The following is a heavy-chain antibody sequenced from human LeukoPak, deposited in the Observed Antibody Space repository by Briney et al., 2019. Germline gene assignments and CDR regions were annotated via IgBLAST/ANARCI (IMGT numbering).Heavy chain of an antibody. CDR3: ARGYGDDEAFDI. V-gene: IGHV4-61*02. D-gene: IGHD4-17*01. J-gene: IGHJ3*02. CDR2: IYTSGST. CDR1: GGSISSGSYY. Sequence: SETLSLTCTVSGGSISSGSYYWSWIRQPAGKGLEWIGRIYTSGSTNYNPSLKSRVTISVDKSKNQFSLKLSSVTAADTAVYYCARGYGDDEAFDIWGQGTMVTVSS.